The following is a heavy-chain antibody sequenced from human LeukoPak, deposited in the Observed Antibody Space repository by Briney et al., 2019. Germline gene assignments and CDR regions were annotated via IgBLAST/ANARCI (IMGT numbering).Heavy chain of an antibody. V-gene: IGHV4-59*01. CDR2: IYYRGST. CDR1: GGSFSGYY. Sequence: PSETLSLTCAVYGGSFSGYYWSWIRQPPGKGLEWIGYIYYRGSTNYNPSLKSRVTISVDTSKNQFSLKLSSVTAADTAVYYCARVGRYGYNLEYFDYWGQGTLVTVSS. J-gene: IGHJ4*02. CDR3: ARVGRYGYNLEYFDY. D-gene: IGHD5-24*01.